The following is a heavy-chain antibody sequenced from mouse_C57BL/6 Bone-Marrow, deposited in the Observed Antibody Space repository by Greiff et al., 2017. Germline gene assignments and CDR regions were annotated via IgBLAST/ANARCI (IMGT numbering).Heavy chain of an antibody. CDR3: SSFDGNYFDF. V-gene: IGHV14-4*01. CDR2: LDPEIGDT. CDR1: GFNIKDDY. J-gene: IGHJ2*01. Sequence: EVQVVESGAELVRPGASVKLSCTASGFNIKDDYIHWVKQRPEQGLEWIGWLDPEIGDTEYASKFQGKATITSDPSSNTAYLQLSSLTSEDTAVYYCSSFDGNYFDFWGQGTPLTVAS. D-gene: IGHD2-3*01.